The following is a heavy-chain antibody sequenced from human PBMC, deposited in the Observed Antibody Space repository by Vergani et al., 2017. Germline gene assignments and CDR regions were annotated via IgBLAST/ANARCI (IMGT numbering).Heavy chain of an antibody. Sequence: QVQLQESGPGLVRPSETLSLTCTVSGGSLSGYYWHWIRQTPGERLEWIGYVEDSGYFNYNPSLKTRVSMSSDTSNNQFSLMLSSVTVADTAVYYCARSIVSRNPPDYFDNWGQGTLVTVSS. D-gene: IGHD1-14*01. V-gene: IGHV4-59*01. CDR2: VEDSGYF. J-gene: IGHJ4*02. CDR3: ARSIVSRNPPDYFDN. CDR1: GGSLSGYY.